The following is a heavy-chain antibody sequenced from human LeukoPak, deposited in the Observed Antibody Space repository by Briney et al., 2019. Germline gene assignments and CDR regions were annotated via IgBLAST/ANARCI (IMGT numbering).Heavy chain of an antibody. CDR1: GFTFSDYS. J-gene: IGHJ4*02. CDR3: AKTVFGSHFDY. CDR2: IGIDSGNT. Sequence: GGSLRLSCAASGFTFSDYSMNWVRQAPGKGLEWISYIGIDSGNTNYADSVKGRFTISGDKAKNSLYLQMNSLRAEDTAVYYCAKTVFGSHFDYWGQGTLVTVSS. V-gene: IGHV3-48*01. D-gene: IGHD3-16*01.